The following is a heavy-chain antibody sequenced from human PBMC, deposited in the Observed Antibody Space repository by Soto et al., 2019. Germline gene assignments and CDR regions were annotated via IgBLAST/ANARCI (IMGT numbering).Heavy chain of an antibody. Sequence: QLQESGPGLVKPSETLSLTCTVSGGSFTSTNYFWGWIRQPPGKGLEWIGYMYYNGNTFYSPSLKSRVTMSVDTSKRKFSLDLSSVTAADTAMYYCARLQIYDSRAAPTPIFHPWGLGAMVTVSS. J-gene: IGHJ1*01. D-gene: IGHD3-22*01. CDR2: MYYNGNT. V-gene: IGHV4-39*01. CDR1: GGSFTSTNYF. CDR3: ARLQIYDSRAAPTPIFHP.